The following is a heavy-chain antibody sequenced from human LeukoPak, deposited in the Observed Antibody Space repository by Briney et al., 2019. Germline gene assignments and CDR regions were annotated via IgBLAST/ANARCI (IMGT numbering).Heavy chain of an antibody. CDR1: GGSIGSGSYY. V-gene: IGHV4-39*01. J-gene: IGHJ4*02. CDR2: IYYSGGT. Sequence: SETLSLTCIVSGGSIGSGSYYWGWIRQPPGKGLEWIGSIYYSGGTYYNPSLKSRVTISVDTSKNQFSLKLSSVTAADTAVYYCARGALAVAVDYWGQGTLVTVSS. CDR3: ARGALAVAVDY. D-gene: IGHD6-19*01.